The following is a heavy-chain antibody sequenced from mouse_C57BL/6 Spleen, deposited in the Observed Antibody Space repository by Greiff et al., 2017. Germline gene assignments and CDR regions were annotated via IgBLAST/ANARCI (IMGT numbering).Heavy chain of an antibody. CDR1: GFTFSDYG. CDR2: ISSGSSTI. J-gene: IGHJ4*01. V-gene: IGHV5-17*01. D-gene: IGHD2-12*01. CDR3: AIYSYAMDY. Sequence: DVMLVESGGGLVKPGGSLKLSCAASGFTFSDYGMHWVRQAPEKGLEWVAYISSGSSTIYYADTVTGRFTISSDNAKTTLFLQMTSLRSEDTAMYYGAIYSYAMDYWGQGTSVTVSS.